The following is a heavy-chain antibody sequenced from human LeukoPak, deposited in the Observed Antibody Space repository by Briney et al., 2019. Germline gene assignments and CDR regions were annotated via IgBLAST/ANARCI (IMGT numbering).Heavy chain of an antibody. D-gene: IGHD6-13*01. CDR2: IYYSGST. CDR1: GGSISSSSYY. Sequence: PSETLSLTCTVSGGSISSSSYYWGWIRQPPGKGLEWIGSIYYSGSTYYNPSLKSRVTISVDTSKNQFSLKLSSVTAADTAIYYCARHANTYSSSWFDYWGQGTLVTVSS. CDR3: ARHANTYSSSWFDY. V-gene: IGHV4-39*07. J-gene: IGHJ4*02.